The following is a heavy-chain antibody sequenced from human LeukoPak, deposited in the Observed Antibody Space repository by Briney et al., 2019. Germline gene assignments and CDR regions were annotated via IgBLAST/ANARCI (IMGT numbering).Heavy chain of an antibody. CDR2: IHYSGTS. J-gene: IGHJ4*02. D-gene: IGHD3-10*01. V-gene: IGHV4-31*03. CDR3: ARVPVVRGVIED. CDR1: GGSISSGNNY. Sequence: PSETLSLTCTVSGGSISSGNNYWRWFRQYSGKGLEWIGYIHYSGTSYYNPPLKSRVTISIDTSKNQFSLKLSSVTAADAAVYYCARVPVVRGVIEDWGQGTLVTVSS.